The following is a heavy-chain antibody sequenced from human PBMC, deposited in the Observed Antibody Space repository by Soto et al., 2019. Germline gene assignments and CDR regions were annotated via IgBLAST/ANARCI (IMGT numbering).Heavy chain of an antibody. CDR2: IYYSGST. V-gene: IGHV4-59*01. J-gene: IGHJ6*03. CDR1: GGSISSYY. D-gene: IGHD2-15*01. CDR3: ARGYRYCSGGSCYSGYYYYYMDV. Sequence: QVQLQESGPGLVKPSETLSLTCTVSGGSISSYYWSWIRQPPGKGLEWIGYIYYSGSTNYNPSLKSLVPISVDTSKNQFSLKLSSVTAADTAVYYCARGYRYCSGGSCYSGYYYYYMDVWGKGTTVTVSS.